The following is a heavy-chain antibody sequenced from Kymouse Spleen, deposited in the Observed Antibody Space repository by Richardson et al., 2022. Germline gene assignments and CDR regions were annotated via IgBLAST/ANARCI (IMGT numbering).Heavy chain of an antibody. CDR1: GFTFSSYW. J-gene: IGHJ6*02. D-gene: IGHD3-10*01. V-gene: IGHV3-7*01. CDR2: IKQDGSEK. CDR3: ARDRVLLWFGELLRYYYYGMDV. Sequence: EVQLVESGGGLVQPGGSLRLSCAASGFTFSSYWMSWVRQAPGKGLEWVANIKQDGSEKYYVDSVKGRFTISRDNAKNSLYLQMNSLRAEDTAVYYCARDRVLLWFGELLRYYYYGMDVWGQGTTVTVSS.